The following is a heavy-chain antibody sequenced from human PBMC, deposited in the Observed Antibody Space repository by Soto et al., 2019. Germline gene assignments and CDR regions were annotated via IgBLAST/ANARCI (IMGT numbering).Heavy chain of an antibody. Sequence: QVQLQQWGAGLLKPSETLSLTCAVYGGSFSGYYWSWIRQPPGKGLEWIGEINHSGSTNYNPSLKSRVTISVDTSKHQFSLKLSSVTAADTAVYYCAAYYDFWSGYLEGAFDIWGQGTMVTVSS. V-gene: IGHV4-34*01. CDR1: GGSFSGYY. CDR3: AAYYDFWSGYLEGAFDI. D-gene: IGHD3-3*01. J-gene: IGHJ3*02. CDR2: INHSGST.